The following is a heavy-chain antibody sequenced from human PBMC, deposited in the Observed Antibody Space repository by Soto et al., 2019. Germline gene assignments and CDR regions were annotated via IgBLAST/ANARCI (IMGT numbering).Heavy chain of an antibody. V-gene: IGHV4-39*01. Sequence: SETLSLTCSVSGDSINSDNYYWGWIRQPPGKGLEWIGSIYYRGNTYYNPSLKTRVTISLDKSKSQFSLKLNSVAAADSAVYFCARLEGLATISYYFDYWGQGTLVTVSS. J-gene: IGHJ4*02. CDR1: GDSINSDNYY. CDR2: IYYRGNT. CDR3: ARLEGLATISYYFDY. D-gene: IGHD3-9*01.